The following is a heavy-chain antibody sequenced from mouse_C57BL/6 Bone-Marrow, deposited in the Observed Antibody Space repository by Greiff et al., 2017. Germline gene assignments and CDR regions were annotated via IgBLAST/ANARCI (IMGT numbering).Heavy chain of an antibody. V-gene: IGHV14-2*01. CDR2: IYRGDGET. CDR3: ATCNSYFDC. Sequence: VRLKQSGAELVKPGASVKLSCKASGFNIKDYYMHWVKQRTEQCLEWIGRIYRGDGETKYASKFQGKATITADTSSNTAHLQLSILTSEDTAVYYCATCNSYFDCWGKGTTLTVAS. CDR1: GFNIKDYY. J-gene: IGHJ2*01. D-gene: IGHD2-1*01.